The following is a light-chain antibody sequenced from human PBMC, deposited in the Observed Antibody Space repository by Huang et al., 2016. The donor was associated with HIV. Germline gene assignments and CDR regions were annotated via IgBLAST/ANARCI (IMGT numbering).Light chain of an antibody. J-gene: IGKJ2*01. CDR1: HAVSSS. CDR3: QQYNNWPGT. Sequence: EVVMTQSPATLSVSPGDRVTLSCRARHAVSSSLAWYQQKPAQAPRLLIYAPSTRATGIPARFSGSGSGTDFTLTISSLQSEDSAVYYCQQYNNWPGTFGQGTKLEIK. CDR2: APS. V-gene: IGKV3-15*01.